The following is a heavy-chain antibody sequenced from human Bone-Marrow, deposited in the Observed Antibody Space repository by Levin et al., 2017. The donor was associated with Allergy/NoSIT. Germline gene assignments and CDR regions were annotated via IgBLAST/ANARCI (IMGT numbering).Heavy chain of an antibody. Sequence: QTGGSLRLSCAVSGFTVSNNYMSWVRQAPGAGLEWVSLIYSVGTTYYADSVKGRFTISRDNSRNTLYLQMNSLRAEDTAAYYCTGGPSGVRGWGQGTLVTVSS. CDR2: IYSVGTT. J-gene: IGHJ4*02. V-gene: IGHV3-53*01. D-gene: IGHD3-16*01. CDR1: GFTVSNNY. CDR3: TGGPSGVRG.